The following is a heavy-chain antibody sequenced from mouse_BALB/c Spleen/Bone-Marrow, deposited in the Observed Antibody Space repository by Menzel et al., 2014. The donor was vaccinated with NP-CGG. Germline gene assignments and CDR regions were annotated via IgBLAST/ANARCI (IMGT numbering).Heavy chain of an antibody. V-gene: IGHV4-1*02. CDR3: ARQGCYGYSDY. J-gene: IGHJ2*01. D-gene: IGHD1-2*01. CDR1: GFDFSRYW. CDR2: INPDSSTI. Sequence: EEKVVESGGGLVQPGGSLKLSCAASGFDFSRYWMSWVRQAPGKGLEWIGEINPDSSTINYTPSLKDKFIISRDNAKNTLCLQMGKLRSEDTALYYCARQGCYGYSDYGGQGTTLTVSS.